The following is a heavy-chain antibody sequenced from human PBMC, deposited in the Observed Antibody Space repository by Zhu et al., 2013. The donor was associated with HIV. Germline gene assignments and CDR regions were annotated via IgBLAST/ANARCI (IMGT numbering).Heavy chain of an antibody. Sequence: QVQLQESGPGLVKPSGTLSLTCAVSGGSISSSNWWSWVRQPPGKGLEWIGEIYHSGSTNYNPSLKSRVTISVDKSKNQFSLKLSSVTAADTAVYYCARDLGDPYDSSGYSAFAYWGQGTLVTVSS. CDR3: ARDLGDPYDSSGYSAFAY. CDR2: IYHSGST. CDR1: GGSISSSNW. J-gene: IGHJ4*02. V-gene: IGHV4-4*02. D-gene: IGHD3-22*01.